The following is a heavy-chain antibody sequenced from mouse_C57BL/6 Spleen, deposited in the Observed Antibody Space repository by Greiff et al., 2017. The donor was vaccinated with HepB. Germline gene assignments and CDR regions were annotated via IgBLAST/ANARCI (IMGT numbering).Heavy chain of an antibody. CDR1: GFTFSDYG. Sequence: EVKLMESGGGLVKPGGSLKLSCAASGFTFSDYGMHWVRQAPEKGLEWVAYISSGSSPIYYADTVKGRFTISRDNAKNTLFLQMTSLRSEDTAMYYCARPGLITSWFAYWGQGTLVTVSA. D-gene: IGHD2-4*01. CDR3: ARPGLITSWFAY. J-gene: IGHJ3*01. CDR2: ISSGSSPI. V-gene: IGHV5-17*01.